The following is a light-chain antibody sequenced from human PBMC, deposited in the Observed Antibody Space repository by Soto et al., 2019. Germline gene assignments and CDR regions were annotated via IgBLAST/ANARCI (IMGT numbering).Light chain of an antibody. Sequence: QSALTQPASVSGSPGQSITISCTGASSDIGSFNFVSWYQQHPGKAPKLLIFEVSFRPSGVSNRFSGSKSGNTASLTISELQPEDEAEYYCSSYTITSKLVFGGGTKLTVL. CDR2: EVS. V-gene: IGLV2-14*01. J-gene: IGLJ3*02. CDR1: SSDIGSFNF. CDR3: SSYTITSKLV.